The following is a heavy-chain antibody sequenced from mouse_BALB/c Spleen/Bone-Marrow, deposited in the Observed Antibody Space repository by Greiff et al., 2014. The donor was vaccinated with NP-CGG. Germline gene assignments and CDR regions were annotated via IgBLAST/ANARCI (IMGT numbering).Heavy chain of an antibody. D-gene: IGHD2-3*01. Sequence: EVKLVESGGGLVQPGGSRKLSCAASGFTFRSFGMHWAHQAPEKGLEWVAYISGGTSTIYYADTVKGRFTISRDNPNNTLFLQMTSLRSEDTAMYYCVRGGYYVPSYFDSWGQGTTLTVSS. CDR1: GFTFRSFG. CDR2: ISGGTSTI. V-gene: IGHV5-17*02. CDR3: VRGGYYVPSYFDS. J-gene: IGHJ2*01.